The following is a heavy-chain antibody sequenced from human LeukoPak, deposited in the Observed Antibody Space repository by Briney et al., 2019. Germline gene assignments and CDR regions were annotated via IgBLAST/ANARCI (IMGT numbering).Heavy chain of an antibody. CDR3: ARPSTHYYDSSGLNY. J-gene: IGHJ4*02. V-gene: IGHV3-21*01. CDR2: ISSSSSSYI. CDR1: GFTFSSYS. Sequence: GGSLRLSCAASGFTFSSYSMNWVRQAPGKGLEWVSSISSSSSSYIYYADSVKGRFTISRDNAKNSLYLQMNSLRAEDTAVYYCARPSTHYYDSSGLNYWGQGTLVTVSS. D-gene: IGHD3-22*01.